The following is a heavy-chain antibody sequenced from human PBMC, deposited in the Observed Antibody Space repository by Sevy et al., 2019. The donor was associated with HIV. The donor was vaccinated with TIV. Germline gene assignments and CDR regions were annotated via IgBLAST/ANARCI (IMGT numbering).Heavy chain of an antibody. Sequence: ASVKVSCKASGGTFSSYAISWVRQAPGQGLAWMGGIIPIFGTANYAQKFQGRVTITADESTSTAYMELSSLRSEDTAVYYCARGFSSSWYDNYYYGMDVWGQGTTVTVSS. D-gene: IGHD6-13*01. V-gene: IGHV1-69*13. CDR1: GGTFSSYA. CDR3: ARGFSSSWYDNYYYGMDV. CDR2: IIPIFGTA. J-gene: IGHJ6*02.